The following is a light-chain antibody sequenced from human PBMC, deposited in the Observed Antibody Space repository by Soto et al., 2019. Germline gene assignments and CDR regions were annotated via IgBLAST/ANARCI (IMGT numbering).Light chain of an antibody. CDR1: QTVSSN. J-gene: IGKJ4*01. Sequence: ETVMTQSPATLSVSPGERATLSCRASQTVSSNLAWYQQKPGQAPRLLIYSASTRATGVPVRLSGSGSGTEFTLTISSLQSEDFAVYYCQQYSNWPLTFGGGTKV. V-gene: IGKV3-15*01. CDR2: SAS. CDR3: QQYSNWPLT.